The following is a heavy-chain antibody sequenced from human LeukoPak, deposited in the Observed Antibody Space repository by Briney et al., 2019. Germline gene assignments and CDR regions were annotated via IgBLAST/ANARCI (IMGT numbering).Heavy chain of an antibody. CDR2: IYYTGST. J-gene: IGHJ5*02. V-gene: IGHV4-59*01. CDR1: GGSIISYY. D-gene: IGHD5-18*01. CDR3: ARDGRGYSYGVGFDP. Sequence: SETLSLTCTVSGGSIISYYWTWIRQPPGKGLEWIGYIYYTGSTEYNPSLKSRVTISVDTSKNQFSLKLSSVTAADTAVYYCARDGRGYSYGVGFDPWGQGTLVTVSS.